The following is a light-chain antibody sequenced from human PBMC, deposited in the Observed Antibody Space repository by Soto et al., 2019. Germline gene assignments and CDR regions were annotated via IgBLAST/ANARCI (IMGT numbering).Light chain of an antibody. CDR2: GAS. Sequence: EIVLTQSPGTLSLSPGERATLSCRASQSVSSNYLAWYQRKPGQAPRLLIYGASSRATDIPHRFSGSGSGSAFSLTTTRLEPKDFAVDFYQQYGGPPPTFGQGAKVEIK. CDR1: QSVSSNY. V-gene: IGKV3-20*01. J-gene: IGKJ1*01. CDR3: QQYGGPPPT.